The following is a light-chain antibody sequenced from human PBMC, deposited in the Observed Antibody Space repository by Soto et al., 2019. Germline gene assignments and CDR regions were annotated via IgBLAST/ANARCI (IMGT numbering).Light chain of an antibody. V-gene: IGLV1-51*01. CDR2: DNN. Sequence: QSVLTQPPSVSAAPGQKVTISCSGSSSNIGNNYVSWYQQLPGTAPKLLIYDNNKRPSGIPDRFSGSKSGTSATLGITGLQTGDEADYYRGTWDSRLSAYVFGTGNKVT. CDR3: GTWDSRLSAYV. CDR1: SSNIGNNY. J-gene: IGLJ1*01.